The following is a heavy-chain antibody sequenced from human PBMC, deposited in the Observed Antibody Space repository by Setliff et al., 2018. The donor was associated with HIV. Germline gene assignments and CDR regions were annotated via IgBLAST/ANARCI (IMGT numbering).Heavy chain of an antibody. Sequence: PSETLSLTCAVYGGSFSGYYWTWIRQHPGKGLEWIGYYYYSGSPHYNPSLKSRVTIGMDTSKNQVSLTLSSVTAVDTAVYYCARFCSGGSCPDYWGQGTLVTVSS. D-gene: IGHD2-15*01. CDR1: GGSFSGYY. J-gene: IGHJ4*02. CDR3: ARFCSGGSCPDY. V-gene: IGHV4-59*01. CDR2: YYYSGSP.